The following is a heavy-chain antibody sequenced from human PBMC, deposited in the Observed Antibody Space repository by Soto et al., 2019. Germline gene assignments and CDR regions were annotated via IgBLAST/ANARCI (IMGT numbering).Heavy chain of an antibody. V-gene: IGHV1-3*01. CDR1: GYTFTSYA. D-gene: IGHD5-18*01. Sequence: ASLKVSCKASGYTFTSYAMHWVRQAPGQRLEWMGWINAGNGNTKYSQKFQGRVTITRDTSASTAYMELSSLRSEDTAVYYCARGGYSYGSTGNNWFDPWGQGTLVTVSS. CDR3: ARGGYSYGSTGNNWFDP. J-gene: IGHJ5*02. CDR2: INAGNGNT.